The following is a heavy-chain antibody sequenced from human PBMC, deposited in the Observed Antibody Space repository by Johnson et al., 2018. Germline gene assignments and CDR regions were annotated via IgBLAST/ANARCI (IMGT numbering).Heavy chain of an antibody. Sequence: QVQLVQSGAEIKTPGSSVKVSCKASGGTFSIYAISWVRQAPGQGLEWMGGIIPIFGTTNYAQKFQGRLTITADESTSTAYMELSSLRSEDTVVFDCARAPTVVATIDFYYYSQMDVWGQGTTVTVSS. J-gene: IGHJ6*02. CDR1: GGTFSIYA. D-gene: IGHD5-24*01. V-gene: IGHV1-69*12. CDR3: ARAPTVVATIDFYYYSQMDV. CDR2: IIPIFGTT.